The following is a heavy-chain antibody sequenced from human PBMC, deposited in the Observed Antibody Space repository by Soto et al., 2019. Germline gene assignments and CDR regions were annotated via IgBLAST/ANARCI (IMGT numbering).Heavy chain of an antibody. D-gene: IGHD3-10*01. CDR3: ASGSLYGSGSYPVDY. V-gene: IGHV1-69*06. CDR1: GGTFSNHL. Sequence: SVKVSCKASGGTFSNHLISWVRQAPGQGLEWMGTIIPLFGTLNYAQKLQGRVTLSADRSTSTAYMELSSLRSDDTAVYYCASGSLYGSGSYPVDYWGQGTLVTSPQ. J-gene: IGHJ4*01. CDR2: IIPLFGTL.